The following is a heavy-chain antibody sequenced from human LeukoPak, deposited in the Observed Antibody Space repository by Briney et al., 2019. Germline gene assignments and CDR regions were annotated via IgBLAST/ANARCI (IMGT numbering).Heavy chain of an antibody. D-gene: IGHD6-6*01. J-gene: IGHJ6*03. CDR2: IYSSGNT. V-gene: IGHV4-4*07. CDR1: GGSINNYY. CDR3: AREGSSYYYYMDV. Sequence: SETLSLTCTVSGGSINNYYWSWVRQPAGKGLEWIGRIYSSGNTNFNPSLKSRVTISVDTSKNQFSLKLSSVIAADTAVYYCAREGSSYYYYMDVWGKGTTVTVSS.